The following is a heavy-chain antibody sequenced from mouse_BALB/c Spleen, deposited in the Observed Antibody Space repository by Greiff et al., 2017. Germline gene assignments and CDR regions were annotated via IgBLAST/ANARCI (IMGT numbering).Heavy chain of an antibody. CDR2: ILPGSGST. J-gene: IGHJ3*01. D-gene: IGHD1-1*01. CDR1: GYTFSSYW. V-gene: IGHV1-9*01. CDR3: ASYGSSLSWFAY. Sequence: QVQLQQSGAELMKPGASVKISCKATGYTFSSYWIEWVKQRPGHGLEWIGEILPGSGSTNYNEKFKGKATFTADTSSNTAYMQLSSLTSEDSAVYYCASYGSSLSWFAYWGQGTLVTVSA.